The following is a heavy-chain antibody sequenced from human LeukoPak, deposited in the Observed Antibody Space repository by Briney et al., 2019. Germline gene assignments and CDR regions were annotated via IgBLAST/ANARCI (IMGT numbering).Heavy chain of an antibody. CDR3: ARDFSPSCGSDCYFDAFDI. Sequence: GGSLRLSCAASGFTFNNYGMHWVRQAPGKGLEWVAFIRYDGSNKYYADSVKGRFTISRDNAKNSLYLQMDSLRAEDTAVYYCARDFSPSCGSDCYFDAFDIWGQGTMVTVSS. D-gene: IGHD2-21*02. V-gene: IGHV3-30*02. J-gene: IGHJ3*02. CDR2: IRYDGSNK. CDR1: GFTFNNYG.